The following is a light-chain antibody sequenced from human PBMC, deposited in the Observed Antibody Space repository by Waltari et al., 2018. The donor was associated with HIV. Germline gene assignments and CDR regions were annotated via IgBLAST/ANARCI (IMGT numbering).Light chain of an antibody. CDR3: QQCNNWPLT. J-gene: IGKJ4*01. Sequence: EVVMTQSPATLSASPGERATLACRASQGVNSNLAWYQQRPGQAPRLLIYGVSTRATGVPARFSGSVSGTDVTLTISSLQSEDFAVYYCQQCNNWPLTFGGGTKVEIK. V-gene: IGKV3-15*01. CDR2: GVS. CDR1: QGVNSN.